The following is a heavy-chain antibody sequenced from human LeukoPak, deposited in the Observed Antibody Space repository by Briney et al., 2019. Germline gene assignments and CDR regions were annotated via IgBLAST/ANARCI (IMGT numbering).Heavy chain of an antibody. Sequence: SETLSLTCTVSGGSISSYYWSWIRQPAGKGLEWIARIYTSGSTNYNPSLKSRVAISVDTSKNKFSLKVSSVTGAGTAVYYCARGRWSSGWFDYWGQGTLVSVSS. J-gene: IGHJ4*02. CDR3: ARGRWSSGWFDY. V-gene: IGHV4-4*07. CDR1: GGSISSYY. D-gene: IGHD6-19*01. CDR2: IYTSGST.